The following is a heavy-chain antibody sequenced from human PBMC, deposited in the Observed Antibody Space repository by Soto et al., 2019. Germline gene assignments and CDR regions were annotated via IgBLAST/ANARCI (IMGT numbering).Heavy chain of an antibody. V-gene: IGHV3-33*01. J-gene: IGHJ5*02. CDR3: ARDTPHCSCNGCYGGWIDP. CDR1: GFTFSSYG. D-gene: IGHD2-2*01. Sequence: GGSLRLSCAASGFTFSSYGMHWVRQAPGKGLEWVAVIWYDGSNKYYAESVKGRFTISRDNSKNTLYLQMNSLRAEDTAVYYCARDTPHCSCNGCYGGWIDPRAQRTPVPVSA. CDR2: IWYDGSNK.